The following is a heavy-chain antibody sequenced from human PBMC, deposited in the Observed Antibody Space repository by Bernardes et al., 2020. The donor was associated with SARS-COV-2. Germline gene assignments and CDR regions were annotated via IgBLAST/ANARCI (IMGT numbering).Heavy chain of an antibody. Sequence: SVKVSCRASGGTFDTDTISWVRQAPGQGLEWMGRIVPVFGMVFYAQEFRGRVTIIADELTNIVHMDLNSLISDDTAVYFCARSRGTGDYGDYFAMDVWGQGTTVTVSS. CDR3: ARSRGTGDYGDYFAMDV. D-gene: IGHD4-17*01. CDR2: IVPVFGMV. V-gene: IGHV1-69*02. CDR1: GGTFDTDT. J-gene: IGHJ6*02.